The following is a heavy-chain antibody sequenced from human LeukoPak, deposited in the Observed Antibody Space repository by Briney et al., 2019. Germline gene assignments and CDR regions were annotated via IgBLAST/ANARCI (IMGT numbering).Heavy chain of an antibody. D-gene: IGHD3-22*01. CDR2: IYYSGST. CDR3: ARAEKRENYYDSSGYYVRTLDY. CDR1: GGSFSGYY. J-gene: IGHJ4*02. Sequence: ASETLSLTCAVYGGSFSGYYWSWIRQPPGKGLEWIGYIYYSGSTYYNPSLKSRVTISVDTSKNQFSLKLSSVTAADTAVYYCARAEKRENYYDSSGYYVRTLDYWGQGTLVTVSS. V-gene: IGHV4-30-4*08.